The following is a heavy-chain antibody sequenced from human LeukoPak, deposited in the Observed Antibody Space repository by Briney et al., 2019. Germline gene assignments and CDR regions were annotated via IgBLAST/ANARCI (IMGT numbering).Heavy chain of an antibody. CDR2: IYYSGST. V-gene: IGHV4-59*01. D-gene: IGHD6-13*01. Sequence: SETLSLTCTVSGGSISSYYWSWIRQPPGKGLGWIGYIYYSGSTNYNPSLKSRVTISVDTSKNQFSLKLSSVTAADTAVYYCARTAAGYFDYWGQGTLVTVSS. J-gene: IGHJ4*02. CDR3: ARTAAGYFDY. CDR1: GGSISSYY.